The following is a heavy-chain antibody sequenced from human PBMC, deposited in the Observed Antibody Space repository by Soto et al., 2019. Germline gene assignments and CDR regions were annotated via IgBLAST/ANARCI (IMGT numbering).Heavy chain of an antibody. CDR1: GDTFSFYT. CDR2: VNPILAMS. V-gene: IGHV1-69*02. CDR3: ATSYGSGSSPFDY. J-gene: IGHJ4*02. Sequence: QVQLVQSGAEVKKPGSSVKVSCKASGDTFSFYTLNWIRQAPGQGFECVGSVNPILAMSSSAHKFQGRVSMFADNSTGTDYMALPSLRSDDTAVYYCATSYGSGSSPFDYWGQGTLVTVSS. D-gene: IGHD3-10*01.